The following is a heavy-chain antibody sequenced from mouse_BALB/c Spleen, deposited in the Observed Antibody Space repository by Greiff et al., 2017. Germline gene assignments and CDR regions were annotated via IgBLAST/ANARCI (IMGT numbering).Heavy chain of an antibody. J-gene: IGHJ2*01. CDR1: GFNIKDTY. CDR3: ARTDSSGSFDY. V-gene: IGHV14-3*02. Sequence: VHVKQSGAELVKPGASVKLSCTASGFNIKDTYMHWVKQRPEQGLEWIGRIDPANGNTKYDPKFQGKATITADTSSNTAYLQLSSLTSEDTAVYYCARTDSSGSFDYWGQGTTLTVSS. D-gene: IGHD3-2*01. CDR2: IDPANGNT.